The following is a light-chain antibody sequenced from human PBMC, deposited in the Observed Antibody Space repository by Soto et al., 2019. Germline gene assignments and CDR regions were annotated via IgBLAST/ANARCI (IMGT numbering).Light chain of an antibody. CDR1: SSDVGGYNY. V-gene: IGLV2-14*01. CDR2: EVS. Sequence: QSALTQPASVSGSPGQSITISCTGTSSDVGGYNYVSWYQQHPGKAPQLMIYEVSNRPSGVSNRLSGSKSGNTASLTISGLQAEDEADYYCSSYTSSSTLYVFGTGTKLTVL. CDR3: SSYTSSSTLYV. J-gene: IGLJ1*01.